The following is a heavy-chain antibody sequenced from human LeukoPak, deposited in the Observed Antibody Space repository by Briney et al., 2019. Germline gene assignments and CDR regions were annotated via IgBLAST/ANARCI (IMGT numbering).Heavy chain of an antibody. CDR2: INQVGSAE. CDR1: GFTFSTYS. D-gene: IGHD3-3*01. Sequence: PGGSLRLSCAASGFTFSTYSMSGVRPAPGKGLDWVASINQVGSAEYYVDSVRGGFTISRDNAKNSLYLQMSSLRAEDTAVYYCARVPVDFWSGSDDYFYHMDVWGKGTTVTVSS. J-gene: IGHJ6*03. CDR3: ARVPVDFWSGSDDYFYHMDV. V-gene: IGHV3-7*04.